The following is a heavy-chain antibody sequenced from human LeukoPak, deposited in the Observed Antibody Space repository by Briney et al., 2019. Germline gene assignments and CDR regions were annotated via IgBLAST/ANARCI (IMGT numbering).Heavy chain of an antibody. CDR1: GYTFTGYY. D-gene: IGHD2-15*01. CDR3: ATATTYCSGGSCYVGSWFGP. J-gene: IGHJ5*02. V-gene: IGHV1-2*06. Sequence: ASVKVSCKASGYTFTGYYMHWVRQAPGQGLEWMGRINPNSGGTNYALKFQGRVTMTRDTSISTAYMELSRLRSDDTAVYYCATATTYCSGGSCYVGSWFGPWGQGTLVTVSS. CDR2: INPNSGGT.